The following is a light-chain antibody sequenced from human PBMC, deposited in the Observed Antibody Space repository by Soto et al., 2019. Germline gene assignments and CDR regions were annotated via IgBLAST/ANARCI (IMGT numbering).Light chain of an antibody. V-gene: IGKV3-20*01. Sequence: EIVMTQSPATLSVSPGERATLSCRASQSVGSDLAWYQQKPGQAPRLLISGASSRATGIPDRFSGSGSGTDFTLTISRLEPEDFAVYYCQQYGSSGTFGQGTKVDIK. J-gene: IGKJ1*01. CDR3: QQYGSSGT. CDR1: QSVGSD. CDR2: GAS.